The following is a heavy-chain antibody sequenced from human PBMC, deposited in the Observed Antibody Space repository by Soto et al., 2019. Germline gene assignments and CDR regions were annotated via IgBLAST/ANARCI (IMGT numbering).Heavy chain of an antibody. Sequence: QVQLQQWGAGLFKPSETLSITCGDYGGSFSSYYWSRIRQPPGKGLERTGAINHRGSTNYNPSLNSRVTISIGTSKNHFSLKFSSVTAADTDLSYCGRGGAFRTRLYPFDYWGQGTLVTASA. V-gene: IGHV4-34*01. J-gene: IGHJ4*02. D-gene: IGHD2-2*01. CDR2: INHRGST. CDR1: GGSFSSYY. CDR3: GRGGAFRTRLYPFDY.